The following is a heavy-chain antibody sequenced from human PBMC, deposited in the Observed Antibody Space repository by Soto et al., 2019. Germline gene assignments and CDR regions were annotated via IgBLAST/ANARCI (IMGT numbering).Heavy chain of an antibody. J-gene: IGHJ6*02. D-gene: IGHD5-12*01. CDR2: IYYSGST. Sequence: PSETLSLTCTVSGGSISSYYWSWIRQPPGKGLEWIGYIYYSGSTNYNPSLKSRVTISVDTSKNQFSLKLSSVTAADTAVYYCARDSRAGGYDERSYYYYGMDVWGQGTTVT. CDR3: ARDSRAGGYDERSYYYYGMDV. CDR1: GGSISSYY. V-gene: IGHV4-59*12.